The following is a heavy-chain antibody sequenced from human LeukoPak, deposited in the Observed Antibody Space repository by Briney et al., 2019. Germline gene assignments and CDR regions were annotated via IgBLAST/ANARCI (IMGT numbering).Heavy chain of an antibody. CDR1: GGSISTSSDY. V-gene: IGHV4-39*01. J-gene: IGHJ4*02. CDR3: ARHRGNTPEAFLDY. Sequence: SETLSLTCTVSGGSISTSSDYWGWIRQPPGKGLEWIGSVHFSGHTYYNPSLKSRVTISVDTSENRFSLNLSSVTAADTAVYYCARHRGNTPEAFLDYWGQGTLVTVSS. D-gene: IGHD3-3*01. CDR2: VHFSGHT.